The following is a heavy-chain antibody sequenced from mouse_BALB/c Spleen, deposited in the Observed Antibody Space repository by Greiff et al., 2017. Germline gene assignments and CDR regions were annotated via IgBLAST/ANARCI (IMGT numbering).Heavy chain of an antibody. CDR2: ISYSGST. V-gene: IGHV3-2*02. J-gene: IGHJ4*01. CDR3: ARCGIYYGYDVDAMDY. D-gene: IGHD2-2*01. CDR1: GYSITSDYA. Sequence: EVHLVESGPGLVKPSQSLSLTCTVTGYSITSDYAWNWIRQFPGNKLEWMGYISYSGSTSYNPSLKSRISITRDTSKNQFFLQLNSVTTEDTATYYCARCGIYYGYDVDAMDYWGQGTSVTVSS.